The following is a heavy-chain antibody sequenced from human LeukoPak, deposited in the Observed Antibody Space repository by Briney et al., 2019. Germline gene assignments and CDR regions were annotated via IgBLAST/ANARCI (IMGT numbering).Heavy chain of an antibody. Sequence: SVKVSCKASGGTFSSYAISWVRQAPGQGLEWMGRIIPILGIANYAQKFQGRVTITADKSTSTAYMELSSLRSEDTAVYYCARGADYYYDSSGYPGAHLDPWGQGTLVTVSS. J-gene: IGHJ5*02. V-gene: IGHV1-69*04. CDR3: ARGADYYYDSSGYPGAHLDP. CDR2: IIPILGIA. D-gene: IGHD3-22*01. CDR1: GGTFSSYA.